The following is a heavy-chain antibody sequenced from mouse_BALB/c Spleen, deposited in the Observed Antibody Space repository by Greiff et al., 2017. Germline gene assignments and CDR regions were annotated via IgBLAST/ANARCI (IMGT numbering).Heavy chain of an antibody. CDR1: GYSFTGYF. J-gene: IGHJ4*01. Sequence: IQLQQSGPELVKPGASVKISCKASGYSFTGYFMNWVKQSHGKSLEWIGRINPYNGDTFYNQKFKGKATLTVDKSSSTAHMELLSLTSEDSAVYYCGRSGRAVVAYYYAMDYWGQGTSVTVSS. V-gene: IGHV1-37*01. CDR3: GRSGRAVVAYYYAMDY. CDR2: INPYNGDT. D-gene: IGHD1-1*01.